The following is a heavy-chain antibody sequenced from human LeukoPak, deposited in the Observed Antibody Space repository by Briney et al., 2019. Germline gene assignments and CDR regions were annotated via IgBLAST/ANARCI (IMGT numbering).Heavy chain of an antibody. V-gene: IGHV4-39*07. J-gene: IGHJ5*02. CDR1: GGSISSSSYY. Sequence: SETLSRTCTVSGGSISSSSYYWGWIRQPPGKGLEWIGSIYYSGSTYYNPSLKSRVTISVDTSKNQFSLKLSSVTAADTAVYYCARVQIVVVVASSWSQGTLVTVSS. CDR2: IYYSGST. D-gene: IGHD2-15*01. CDR3: ARVQIVVVVASS.